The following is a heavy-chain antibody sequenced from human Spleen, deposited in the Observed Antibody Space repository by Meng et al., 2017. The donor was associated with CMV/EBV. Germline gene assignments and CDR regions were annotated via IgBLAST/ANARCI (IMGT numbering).Heavy chain of an antibody. V-gene: IGHV1-69*01. CDR2: IIPTFGTT. CDR3: ATGGQMDV. CDR1: GGPLSIYA. J-gene: IGHJ6*02. D-gene: IGHD3-10*01. Sequence: KGSCKSSGGPLSIYALSWVRQAPGQGLEWTGCIIPTFGTTNFAQMFQGRVTITSDVSTRTAYMELTSLRSEDTAIYYCATGGQMDVWGQGTTVTVSS.